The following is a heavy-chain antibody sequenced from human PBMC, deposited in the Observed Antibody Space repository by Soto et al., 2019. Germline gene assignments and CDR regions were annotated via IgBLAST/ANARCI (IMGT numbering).Heavy chain of an antibody. J-gene: IGHJ6*02. CDR3: AQDIVVVPAAIDYYYYGMDV. D-gene: IGHD2-2*02. CDR1: GGTFSSYT. CDR2: IIPILGIA. Sequence: QVQLVQSGAEVKKPGSSVKVSCKASGGTFSSYTISWVRQAPGQGLEWMGRIIPILGIANYAQKFQGRVTSTRDKSXXTXYXVLSSLRSEDTAVYYCAQDIVVVPAAIDYYYYGMDVWGQGTTVTVSS. V-gene: IGHV1-69*02.